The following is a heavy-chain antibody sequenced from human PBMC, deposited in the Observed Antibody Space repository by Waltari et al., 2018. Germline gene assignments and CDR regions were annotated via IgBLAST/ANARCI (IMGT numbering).Heavy chain of an antibody. CDR2: VSYNGAT. D-gene: IGHD5-12*01. J-gene: IGHJ3*01. Sequence: SHQPPGRVLGLSSTVSYNGATYSSPSLKGRVTVSRDTSKNHLSLKLGSVIAADTAVYYCATYIGASIGTAAFDVWGQGTMVTVSS. V-gene: IGHV4-39*02. CDR3: ATYIGASIGTAAFDV.